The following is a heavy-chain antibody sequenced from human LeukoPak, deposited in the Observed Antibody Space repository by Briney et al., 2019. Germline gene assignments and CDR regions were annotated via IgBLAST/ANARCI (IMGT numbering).Heavy chain of an antibody. CDR2: IIPIFGTA. J-gene: IGHJ4*02. CDR1: GGTFSSYA. CDR3: ARPSYYYDSSGYSPLRV. V-gene: IGHV1-69*13. Sequence: ASVKVSCKAPGGTFSSYAISWVRQAPGQGLEWMGGIIPIFGTANYAQKFQGRVTITADESTSTAYMELSSLRSEDTAVYYCARPSYYYDSSGYSPLRVWGQGTLVTVSS. D-gene: IGHD3-22*01.